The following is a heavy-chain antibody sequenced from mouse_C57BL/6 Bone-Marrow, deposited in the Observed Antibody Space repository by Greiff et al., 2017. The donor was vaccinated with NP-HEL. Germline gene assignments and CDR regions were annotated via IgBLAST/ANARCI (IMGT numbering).Heavy chain of an antibody. J-gene: IGHJ4*01. Sequence: QVQLQQPGAELVKPGASVKMSCKASGYTFTSYWITWVKQRPGQGLEWIGDIYPGSGSTNYNEKFKSKATLTVDTSSSTAYMQLSSLTSEDSAVCYCARAPFFYSGDYAMDYWGQGTSVTVSS. CDR3: ARAPFFYSGDYAMDY. V-gene: IGHV1-55*01. D-gene: IGHD2-12*01. CDR2: IYPGSGST. CDR1: GYTFTSYW.